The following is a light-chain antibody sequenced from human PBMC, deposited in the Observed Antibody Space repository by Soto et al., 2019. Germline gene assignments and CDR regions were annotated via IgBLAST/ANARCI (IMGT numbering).Light chain of an antibody. Sequence: EKVMTQSPATLSASAGERATLSCRASQSVSSNLAWYHQKPGQARRLLIYGASTRATGIPARFSGSGYGTEFTLTISSLQSEDFAVYYCQQYNDWPLTFGGGTKV. CDR1: QSVSSN. CDR2: GAS. J-gene: IGKJ4*01. CDR3: QQYNDWPLT. V-gene: IGKV3-15*01.